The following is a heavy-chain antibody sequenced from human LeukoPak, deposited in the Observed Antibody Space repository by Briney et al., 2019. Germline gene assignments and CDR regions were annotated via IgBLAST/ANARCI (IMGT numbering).Heavy chain of an antibody. V-gene: IGHV4-38-2*02. CDR2: IYHSGST. Sequence: SETLSLTYTVSGYSISSGYYWGWIRPPPGKGLEWIGSIYHSGSTYYNPSLKSRVTISVDTSKNQFSLKLSSVTAADTAVYYCARDSTYCSSTSCYKDFDYWGQGTLVTVSS. CDR1: GYSISSGYY. D-gene: IGHD2-2*02. CDR3: ARDSTYCSSTSCYKDFDY. J-gene: IGHJ4*02.